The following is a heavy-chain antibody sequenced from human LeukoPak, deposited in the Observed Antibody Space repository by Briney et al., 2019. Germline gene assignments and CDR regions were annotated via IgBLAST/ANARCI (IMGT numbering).Heavy chain of an antibody. V-gene: IGHV4-39*01. CDR2: IYYSGST. J-gene: IGHJ3*02. CDR3: ASPARSSLSLPPLSDAFDI. CDR1: GGSISSSSYY. D-gene: IGHD3-16*01. Sequence: PSETLSLTCTVSGGSISSSSYYWGWIRQPPGKGLEWIGSIYYSGSTYYNPSLKSRVTISVDTSKNQFSLKLSSVTAADTAVYYCASPARSSLSLPPLSDAFDIWGQGTMVTVSS.